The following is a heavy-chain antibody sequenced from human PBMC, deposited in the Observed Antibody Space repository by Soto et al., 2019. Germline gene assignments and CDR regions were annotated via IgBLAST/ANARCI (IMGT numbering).Heavy chain of an antibody. CDR2: ISAYNGNT. Sequence: ASVKVSCKASGYTFTSYGISWVRQAPGQGLEWMGWISAYNGNTNYAQKLQGRVTMTTDTSTSTAYMELRSLRSDDTAVYYCAREGSSSWYIHYYGMDVWGQGTTVTVSS. CDR3: AREGSSSWYIHYYGMDV. D-gene: IGHD6-13*01. V-gene: IGHV1-18*01. J-gene: IGHJ6*02. CDR1: GYTFTSYG.